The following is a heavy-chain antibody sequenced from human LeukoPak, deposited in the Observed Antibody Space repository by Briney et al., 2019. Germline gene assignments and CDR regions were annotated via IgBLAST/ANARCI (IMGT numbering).Heavy chain of an antibody. CDR2: INAEGSRI. CDR3: ARELPREVTLDF. D-gene: IGHD2-21*02. V-gene: IGHV3-74*01. J-gene: IGHJ4*02. Sequence: GGSLRLSCAASGFTFSTFGMHWVRQAPGKGLVWVSRINAEGSRIGYADSVKGRFTFSRDNARNTLYLQMNSLRAEDTGVYYCARELPREVTLDFWGQGTLVTVSS. CDR1: GFTFSTFG.